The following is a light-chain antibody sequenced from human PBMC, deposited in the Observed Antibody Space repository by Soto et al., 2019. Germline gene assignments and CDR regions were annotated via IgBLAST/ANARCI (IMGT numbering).Light chain of an antibody. Sequence: DIQMTQSPSSLSASVGDSVTITCRASQSITKYLNWYQQKPGKAPKLLIYTASILQSGVPSRFSGSGSGTDFSLTISSLHPEDFATYYCQQTSNTPLTSRQGTQVDIK. V-gene: IGKV1-39*01. CDR3: QQTSNTPLT. CDR2: TAS. CDR1: QSITKY. J-gene: IGKJ1*01.